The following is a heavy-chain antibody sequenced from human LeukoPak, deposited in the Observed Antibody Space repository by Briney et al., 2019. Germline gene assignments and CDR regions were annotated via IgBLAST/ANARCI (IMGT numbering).Heavy chain of an antibody. D-gene: IGHD2-15*01. CDR2: ISYDASNK. CDR1: GFTFSSYG. J-gene: IGHJ4*02. CDR3: AKAQSSRGGGDFDY. Sequence: PGGSLRLSCAASGFTFSSYGMHWVRQAPGKGLEWVAVISYDASNKYYADSVKGRFTISRDNSKNTLYLQMNSLRAEDTAVYYCAKAQSSRGGGDFDYWGQGTLVTVSS. V-gene: IGHV3-30*18.